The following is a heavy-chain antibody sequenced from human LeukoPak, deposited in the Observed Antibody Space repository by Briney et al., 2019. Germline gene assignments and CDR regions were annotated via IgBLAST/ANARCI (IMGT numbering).Heavy chain of an antibody. D-gene: IGHD3-22*01. CDR3: ARGPTCYYDSSGYSDAFDI. Sequence: SQTLSLTCTVSGGSISSGGYYWSWIRQHPGKGLEWIGYIYYSGSTYYNPSLKSRVTISVDTSKNQFSLKLSSVTAADTAVYYCARGPTCYYDSSGYSDAFDIWGQGTMVTVSS. CDR1: GGSISSGGYY. V-gene: IGHV4-31*03. CDR2: IYYSGST. J-gene: IGHJ3*02.